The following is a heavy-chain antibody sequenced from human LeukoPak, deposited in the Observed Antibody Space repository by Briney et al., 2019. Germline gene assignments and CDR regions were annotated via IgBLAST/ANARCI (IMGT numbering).Heavy chain of an antibody. V-gene: IGHV4-30-4*01. Sequence: SETLSLTCTVSGGSISSGDYYWSWIRQPPGKGLEWIGYIYYSGSTYYNPSLKSRVTISVDTSKNQFSLKLSSVTAADTAVYHCAREKTVTGAYYFDYWGQGTLVTVSS. CDR1: GGSISSGDYY. CDR2: IYYSGST. J-gene: IGHJ4*02. CDR3: AREKTVTGAYYFDY. D-gene: IGHD4-17*01.